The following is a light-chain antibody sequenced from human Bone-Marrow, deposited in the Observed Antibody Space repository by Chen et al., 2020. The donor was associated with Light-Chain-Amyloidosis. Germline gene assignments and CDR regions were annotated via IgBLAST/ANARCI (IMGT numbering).Light chain of an antibody. V-gene: IGKV1-5*01. CDR2: GAS. CDR1: QSVSSN. J-gene: IGKJ1*01. Sequence: DIQMTQSPSTLSASVGDRVTITCRASQSVSSNLAWYQQKPGQAPRLLIYGASTRATGIPARFSGSGSGTEFTLTISSLQPDDFATYYCQLYNTYSGTFGQGTKVEIK. CDR3: QLYNTYSGT.